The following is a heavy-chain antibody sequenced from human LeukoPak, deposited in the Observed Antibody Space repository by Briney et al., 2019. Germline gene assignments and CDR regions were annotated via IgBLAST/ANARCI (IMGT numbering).Heavy chain of an antibody. CDR1: GGSISSGSYY. CDR2: IYTSGST. D-gene: IGHD3-3*01. V-gene: IGHV4-61*02. J-gene: IGHJ5*02. Sequence: SETLSLTCTVSGGSISSGSYYWSWIRQPAGKGLEWIGRIYTSGSTNYNPSLKSRVTISVDTSKNQFSLKLSSVTAADTAVYYCAREHDFWSEKNNWFDPWGQGTLVTVSS. CDR3: AREHDFWSEKNNWFDP.